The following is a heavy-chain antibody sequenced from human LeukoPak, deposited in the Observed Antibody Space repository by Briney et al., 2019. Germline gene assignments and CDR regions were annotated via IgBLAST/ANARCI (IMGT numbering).Heavy chain of an antibody. J-gene: IGHJ4*02. CDR3: ARRDPYGGNSGPFDY. CDR1: GGSISSSNW. CDR2: IYHSGST. V-gene: IGHV4-4*02. D-gene: IGHD4-23*01. Sequence: SETLSLTCAVSGGSISSSNWWSWVRQPPGKGLEWIGEIYHSGSTNYNPSLKSRVTISVDKSKNQFSLKLSSVTAADTAVYYCARRDPYGGNSGPFDYWGQGTLVTVSS.